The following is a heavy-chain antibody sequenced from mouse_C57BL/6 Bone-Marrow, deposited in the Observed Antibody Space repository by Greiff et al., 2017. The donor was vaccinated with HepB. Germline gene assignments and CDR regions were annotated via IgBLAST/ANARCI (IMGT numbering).Heavy chain of an antibody. CDR2: IYPGSGST. J-gene: IGHJ1*03. CDR3: ARGAYYSNCGYWYFDV. D-gene: IGHD2-5*01. CDR1: GYTFTSYW. Sequence: VQLQQSGAELVKPGASVKMSCKASGYTFTSYWITWVKQRPGQGLEWIGDIYPGSGSTNYNEKFKSKATLTVDTSSSTAYMQLRSLTSEDSAVYYCARGAYYSNCGYWYFDVWGTGTTVTVSS. V-gene: IGHV1-55*01.